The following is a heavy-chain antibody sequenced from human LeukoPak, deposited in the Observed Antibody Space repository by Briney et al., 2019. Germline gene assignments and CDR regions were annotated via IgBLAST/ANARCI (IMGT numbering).Heavy chain of an antibody. CDR1: GGSISSYY. CDR2: IYYSGST. V-gene: IGHV4-59*12. D-gene: IGHD2-21*01. Sequence: SETLSLTCTVSGGSISSYYWRWIRQPPGKGLEWIGYIYYSGSTNYNPSLKSRVTISVDTSKNQFSLKLSSVTAADTAVYYCTRDFAYWGQGTLVTVSS. J-gene: IGHJ4*02. CDR3: TRDFAY.